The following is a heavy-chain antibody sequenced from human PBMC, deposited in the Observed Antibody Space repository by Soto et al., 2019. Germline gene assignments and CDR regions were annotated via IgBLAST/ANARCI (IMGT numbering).Heavy chain of an antibody. D-gene: IGHD6-13*01. CDR2: ISSSSSYI. Sequence: GGSLRLSCAASGFTFSSYSMNWVRQAPGKGLEWVSSISSSSSYIYYADSVKGRFTISRDNAKNSLYLQMNSLRAEDTAVYYCAREIGIAEAGTDLDSYYYGMDVWGQGTTVTVSS. CDR1: GFTFSSYS. V-gene: IGHV3-21*01. CDR3: AREIGIAEAGTDLDSYYYGMDV. J-gene: IGHJ6*02.